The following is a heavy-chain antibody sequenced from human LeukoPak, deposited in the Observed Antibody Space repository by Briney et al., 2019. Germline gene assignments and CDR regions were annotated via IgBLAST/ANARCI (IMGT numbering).Heavy chain of an antibody. V-gene: IGHV3-30*03. D-gene: IGHD3-3*01. J-gene: IGHJ4*02. CDR2: ISYDGSNK. CDR3: ARIRSLSYYDFWSGWVDY. CDR1: GFTFSSYG. Sequence: GRSLRLSCAASGFTFSSYGMHWVRQAPGKGLEWVAVISYDGSNKYYADSVKGRFTISRDNSKNTLYLQMNSLRAEDTAVYYCARIRSLSYYDFWSGWVDYWGQGTLVTVSS.